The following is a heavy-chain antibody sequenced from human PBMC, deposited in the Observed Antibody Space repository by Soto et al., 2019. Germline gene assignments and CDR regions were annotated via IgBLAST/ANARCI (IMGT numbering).Heavy chain of an antibody. CDR1: GGSFSGYY. J-gene: IGHJ5*02. Sequence: SEPLSLTCAVYGGSFSGYYCGWIRQLPGKGLEWIGEINHSGTTIYNPSLKSRVTISVDTSKNQFSLNLISLTAADTAVYYCARLPPGRRPNWFDPWGQGTPVTV. CDR2: INHSGTT. V-gene: IGHV4-34*01. CDR3: ARLPPGRRPNWFDP.